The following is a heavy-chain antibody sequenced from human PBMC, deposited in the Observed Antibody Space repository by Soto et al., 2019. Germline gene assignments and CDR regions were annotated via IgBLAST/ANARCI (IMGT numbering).Heavy chain of an antibody. CDR2: IYNGGST. V-gene: IGHV4-30-4*01. CDR3: ARAPVGLDTISYFDY. Sequence: SETLSLTGTVSGDSVSSVGFHWAWLRLPPGKGLGWIGYIYNGGSTYYSPSLESRMHTSLDATRNHYSLRLTSVTAADTAVYFCARAPVGLDTISYFDYWGQGKLVTVSS. CDR1: GDSVSSVGFH. D-gene: IGHD3-3*01. J-gene: IGHJ4*02.